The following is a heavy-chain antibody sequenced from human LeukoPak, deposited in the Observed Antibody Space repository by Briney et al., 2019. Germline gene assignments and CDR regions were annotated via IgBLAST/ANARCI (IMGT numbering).Heavy chain of an antibody. CDR3: ASPSGGGYALDY. D-gene: IGHD5-12*01. CDR1: GFTFSTYS. V-gene: IGHV3-48*01. Sequence: GGSLRLSCAGSGFTFSTYSMNWVRQAPGKGLEWLSYISGSSNIIHYADSVKGRFTISRDNSKNTLYLQMNSLRAEDTAVYYCASPSGGGYALDYWGQGTLVTVSS. J-gene: IGHJ4*02. CDR2: ISGSSNII.